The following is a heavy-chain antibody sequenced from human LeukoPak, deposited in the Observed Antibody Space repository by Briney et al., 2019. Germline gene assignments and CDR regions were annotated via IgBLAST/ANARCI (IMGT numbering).Heavy chain of an antibody. CDR2: ISGSGGST. D-gene: IGHD3-22*01. CDR3: AKDLAGTYYYDSSGYYIY. V-gene: IGHV3-23*01. CDR1: GFTFSSYA. Sequence: TGGSLRLSCAASGFTFSSYAMSWVRQAPGKGLEWVSGISGSGGSTYYADSVKGRFTISRDNSKNTLYLQMNSLRAEDTAVYYCAKDLAGTYYYDSSGYYIYWGQGTLVTVSS. J-gene: IGHJ4*02.